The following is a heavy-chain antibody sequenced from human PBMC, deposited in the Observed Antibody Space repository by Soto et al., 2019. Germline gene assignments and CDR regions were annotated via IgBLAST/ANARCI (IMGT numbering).Heavy chain of an antibody. J-gene: IGHJ6*02. V-gene: IGHV1-69*08. CDR3: AREGQGATTVAGRDV. CDR1: GGTFSSYT. Sequence: QVQLVQSGAEVKKPGSSVKVSCKASGGTFSSYTISWVRQAPGQGLEWMGRIIPILGIANYAQKFQGRVTITADKSTSTAYMELSSLRSEDTAVYYCAREGQGATTVAGRDVWGQGTTVTVSS. D-gene: IGHD1-26*01. CDR2: IIPILGIA.